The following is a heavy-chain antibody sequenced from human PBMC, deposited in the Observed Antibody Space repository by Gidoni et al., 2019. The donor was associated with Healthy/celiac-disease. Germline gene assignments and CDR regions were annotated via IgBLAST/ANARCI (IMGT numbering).Heavy chain of an antibody. Sequence: QVQLVQSGAEVKKPGASVKVSCKASGYTFTIYGISWVRQAPGQGLEWMGWISAYNGNTNYAQKLQGRVTMTTDTSTSTAYMELRSLRSDDTAVYYCARVTYVLLWFGEYSRFDPWGQGTLVTVSS. CDR3: ARVTYVLLWFGEYSRFDP. D-gene: IGHD3-10*01. CDR2: ISAYNGNT. CDR1: GYTFTIYG. J-gene: IGHJ5*02. V-gene: IGHV1-18*01.